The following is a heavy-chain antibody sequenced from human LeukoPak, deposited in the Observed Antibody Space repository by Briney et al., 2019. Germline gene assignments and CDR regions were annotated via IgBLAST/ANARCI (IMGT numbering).Heavy chain of an antibody. Sequence: GGSLRLSCVASGFTFSLYSINWVRQAPGKGLEWVSSISSSSRYIYYADSVKGRFTISRDNAKNSLYLQMNSLRAEDAAVYYCARERMVRGVFDYWGQGTLVTVSS. CDR1: GFTFSLYS. D-gene: IGHD3-10*01. CDR3: ARERMVRGVFDY. J-gene: IGHJ4*02. V-gene: IGHV3-21*01. CDR2: ISSSSRYI.